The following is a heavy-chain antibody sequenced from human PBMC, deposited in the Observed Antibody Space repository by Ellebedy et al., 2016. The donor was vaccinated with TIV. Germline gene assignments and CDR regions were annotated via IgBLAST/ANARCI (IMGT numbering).Heavy chain of an antibody. Sequence: GGSLRLSCAASGFIVSSNFVAWVHQAPGKGLEWVSVIYRGGNTYYAASMRGRFTISRDNSKNTVYLQMNSLRAEDTAVYYCARAVTDYPNTFENWGQGTLVIVSA. CDR2: IYRGGNT. J-gene: IGHJ4*02. D-gene: IGHD4-11*01. CDR3: ARAVTDYPNTFEN. V-gene: IGHV3-53*01. CDR1: GFIVSSNF.